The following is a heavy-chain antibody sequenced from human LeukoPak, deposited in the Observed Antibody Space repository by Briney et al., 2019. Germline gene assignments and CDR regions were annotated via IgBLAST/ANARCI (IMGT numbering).Heavy chain of an antibody. CDR2: IWCDGSNK. CDR1: GFTFSSYG. J-gene: IGHJ4*02. V-gene: IGHV3-33*06. Sequence: PGRSLRLSCAASGFTFSSYGMHWVRQAPGKGLEWVAVIWCDGSNKYYADSVKGRFTISRDNSKNTLYLQMNSLRAEDTAVYYCAKSDISGSYPYYFDYWGQGTLVTVSS. CDR3: AKSDISGSYPYYFDY. D-gene: IGHD1-26*01.